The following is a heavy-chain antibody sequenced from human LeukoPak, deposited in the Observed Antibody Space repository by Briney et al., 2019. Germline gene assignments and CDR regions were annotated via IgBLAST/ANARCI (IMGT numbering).Heavy chain of an antibody. J-gene: IGHJ4*02. V-gene: IGHV3-30*02. D-gene: IGHD6-13*01. CDR1: GFTFSSYG. CDR2: IRYDGSNK. CDR3: AKLARAAADPPFDY. Sequence: TGGSLRLSCAASGFTFSSYGMHWVRQAPGKGLEWVAFIRYDGSNKYYADSVKGRFTISRDNSKNTLYLQMNSLRAEDTAVYYCAKLARAAADPPFDYWGQGTRVTVSS.